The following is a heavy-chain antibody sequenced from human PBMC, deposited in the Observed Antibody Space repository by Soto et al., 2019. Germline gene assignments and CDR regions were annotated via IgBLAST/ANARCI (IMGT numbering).Heavy chain of an antibody. CDR1: GGSISSTSYY. J-gene: IGHJ4*02. V-gene: IGHV4-39*01. CDR2: FYYSGST. CDR3: ARQVVDGTVAGAGSFDY. D-gene: IGHD6-19*01. Sequence: QLQLQESGPGLVKPSETLSLTCTVSGGSISSTSYYWVWIRQPPGKGLEWIGSFYYSGSTYYNPSLMVRVTISVDTSGNQFPLKLSSVTAADTAVYFCARQVVDGTVAGAGSFDYWGQGTLVTVSS.